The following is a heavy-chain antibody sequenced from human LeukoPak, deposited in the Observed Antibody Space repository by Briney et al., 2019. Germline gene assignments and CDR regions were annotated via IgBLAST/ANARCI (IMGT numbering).Heavy chain of an antibody. CDR2: IYYSGST. CDR3: ASIQPMVRGVINY. CDR1: GGSISSSSYY. V-gene: IGHV4-39*07. Sequence: PSETLSLTCTVSGGSISSSSYYWGWIRQPPGKGLEWSGSIYYSGSTYYNPSLKSRVTISVDTSRNQFSLKLSSVTAADTAVYYCASIQPMVRGVINYWGQGTLVTVSS. J-gene: IGHJ4*02. D-gene: IGHD3-10*01.